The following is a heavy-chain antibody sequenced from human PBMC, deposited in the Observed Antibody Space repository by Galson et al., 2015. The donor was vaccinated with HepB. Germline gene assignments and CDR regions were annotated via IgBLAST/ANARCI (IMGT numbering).Heavy chain of an antibody. CDR1: GFTFDDYA. Sequence: SLRLSCAAFGFTFDDYAMHWVRQAPGKGLEWVSGISWNSGSIGYADSVKGRFTISRDNAKNSLYLQMNSLRAEDTALYYCAKDQTRWQTTRGGFDYWGQGTLVTVSS. J-gene: IGHJ4*02. CDR2: ISWNSGSI. D-gene: IGHD5-24*01. CDR3: AKDQTRWQTTRGGFDY. V-gene: IGHV3-9*01.